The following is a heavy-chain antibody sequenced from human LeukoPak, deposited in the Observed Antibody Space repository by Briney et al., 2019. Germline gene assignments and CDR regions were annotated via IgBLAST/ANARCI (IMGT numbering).Heavy chain of an antibody. CDR2: IIPIFGTA. CDR1: GGTFSSYA. Sequence: SVKVSCKASGGTFSSYAISWVRQAPGQGLEWMGGIIPIFGTANFAQKFQGRVTITTDESTSTAYMELSSLRSEDTAVYYCASSGRGYSGYDSGFDYWGQGTLVTVSS. J-gene: IGHJ4*02. D-gene: IGHD5-12*01. CDR3: ASSGRGYSGYDSGFDY. V-gene: IGHV1-69*05.